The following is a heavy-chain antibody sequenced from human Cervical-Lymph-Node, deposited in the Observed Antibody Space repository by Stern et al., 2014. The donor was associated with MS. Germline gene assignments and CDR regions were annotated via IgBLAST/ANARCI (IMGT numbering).Heavy chain of an antibody. V-gene: IGHV3-30*18. D-gene: IGHD6-13*01. CDR2: ISYDGSNT. J-gene: IGHJ4*02. Sequence: VQSGRSLRLSCAASGFTFSNYNMHWVRQAPGKGLEWVALISYDGSNTYYTESVKGRFTISRDNSKNMLYLQMNSLRVEDTAVYFCAKPYSSSWRASFDFWGQGTLVTVSS. CDR1: GFTFSNYN. CDR3: AKPYSSSWRASFDF.